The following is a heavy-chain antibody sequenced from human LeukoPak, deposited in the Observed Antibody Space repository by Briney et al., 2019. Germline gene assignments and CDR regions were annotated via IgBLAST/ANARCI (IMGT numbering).Heavy chain of an antibody. Sequence: VASVKVSCKASGYTFTSYGISWVRQAPGQGLEWMGWISAYNGNTNYAQKLQGRVTMTTDTSTSTAYMELRSLRSEDTAVYYCARGRNIVVVPAADAFDIWGQGTMVTVSS. J-gene: IGHJ3*02. V-gene: IGHV1-18*01. CDR3: ARGRNIVVVPAADAFDI. CDR2: ISAYNGNT. D-gene: IGHD2-2*01. CDR1: GYTFTSYG.